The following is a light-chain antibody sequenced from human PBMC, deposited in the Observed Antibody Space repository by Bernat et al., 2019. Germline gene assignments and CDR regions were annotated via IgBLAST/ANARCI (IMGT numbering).Light chain of an antibody. Sequence: QSALTQPRPVSGSPGQSVTISCTGTSSDVGTYKHVSWYQQHPGKAPKLRIYDVTQRPSGVPDRFSGSKSGNTASLTISGLQAEDEADYYCCSYAGSYTWVFGGGTKLTVL. CDR2: DVT. CDR3: CSYAGSYTWV. V-gene: IGLV2-11*01. CDR1: SSDVGTYKH. J-gene: IGLJ3*02.